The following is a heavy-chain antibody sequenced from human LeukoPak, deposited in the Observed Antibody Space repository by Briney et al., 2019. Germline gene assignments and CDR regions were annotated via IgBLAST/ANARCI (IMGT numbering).Heavy chain of an antibody. D-gene: IGHD4-17*01. Sequence: SETLSLTCAVYGGSFSGYYWSWIRQPPGKGLEWIGEINHSGSTNYNPSLKSRVTISVDTSKNQFSLKLSSVTAADTAVYYCARVAVTTIDYWGRGTLVTVSS. CDR2: INHSGST. V-gene: IGHV4-34*01. J-gene: IGHJ4*02. CDR1: GGSFSGYY. CDR3: ARVAVTTIDY.